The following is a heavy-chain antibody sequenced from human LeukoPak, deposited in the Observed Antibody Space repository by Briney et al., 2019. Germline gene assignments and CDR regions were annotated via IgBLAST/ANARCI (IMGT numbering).Heavy chain of an antibody. CDR3: ARDRRGYVGYEGDPFDI. J-gene: IGHJ3*02. Sequence: PSETLSLTCTVSGGSIGTYYWSWIRQPPGKGLECIGYVDYSGTTNYNPSLESRVTMSVDTPKNQFSLKLSSVTAADTALYYCARDRRGYVGYEGDPFDIWGQGTMVTVSS. V-gene: IGHV4-59*12. CDR2: VDYSGTT. D-gene: IGHD5-12*01. CDR1: GGSIGTYY.